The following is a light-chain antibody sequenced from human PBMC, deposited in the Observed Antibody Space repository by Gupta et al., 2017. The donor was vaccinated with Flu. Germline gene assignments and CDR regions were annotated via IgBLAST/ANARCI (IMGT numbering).Light chain of an antibody. CDR1: QSVLYSSNNKNY. V-gene: IGKV4-1*01. J-gene: IGKJ3*01. CDR2: WAS. Sequence: DIVMTQSPDSLAVSLGERATINCKSSQSVLYSSNNKNYLAWYQHKPGQPPKLLIYWASTRESGVPDRFSGSGSGTDFILTISSLQAEDVAVYYCQQEDGTPFTFGHGTKVDI. CDR3: QQEDGTPFT.